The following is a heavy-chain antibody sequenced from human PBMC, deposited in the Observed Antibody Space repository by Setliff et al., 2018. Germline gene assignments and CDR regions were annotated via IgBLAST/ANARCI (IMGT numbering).Heavy chain of an antibody. CDR3: ARDGGWFGAQLYYYGMDV. D-gene: IGHD3-10*01. Sequence: RASVKVSCKASGYTFTSYAMHWVRQAPGQRLEWMGWINAGNGNTKYSQKFQGRVTITRDISASTAYMELSSLRSEDTAVYYCARDGGWFGAQLYYYGMDVWGQGTTVTVSS. V-gene: IGHV1-3*01. CDR2: INAGNGNT. J-gene: IGHJ6*02. CDR1: GYTFTSYA.